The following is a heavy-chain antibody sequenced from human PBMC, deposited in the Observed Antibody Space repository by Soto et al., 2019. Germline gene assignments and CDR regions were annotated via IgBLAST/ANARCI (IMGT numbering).Heavy chain of an antibody. CDR1: GAPRRGGGFY. Sequence: TLVPNSNVSGAPRRGGGFYWNWIRQHPRKGPEWIGYIYNSGTTFYNPSLGSRVTMSLDAAKNHFSLELRSVTVADTAVYYCAREPISTPRGVTQVDPWGQGTQVTVSS. CDR3: AREPISTPRGVTQVDP. J-gene: IGHJ5*02. V-gene: IGHV4-31*03. CDR2: IYNSGTT. D-gene: IGHD3-10*01.